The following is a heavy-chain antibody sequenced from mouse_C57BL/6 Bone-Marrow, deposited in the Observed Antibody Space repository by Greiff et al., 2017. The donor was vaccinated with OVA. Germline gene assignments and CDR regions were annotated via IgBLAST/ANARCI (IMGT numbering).Heavy chain of an antibody. V-gene: IGHV1-26*01. CDR1: GYTFTDYY. CDR3: ASWGTGRGGY. CDR2: INPNNGGT. Sequence: EVQLQQSGPELVKPGASVKISCKASGYTFTDYYMNWVKQSHGKSLEWIGDINPNNGGTSYNQKFKGKATLTVDKSSSTAYMELRSLTSEDSAVYYCASWGTGRGGYWGQGTTLTVSS. D-gene: IGHD3-3*01. J-gene: IGHJ2*01.